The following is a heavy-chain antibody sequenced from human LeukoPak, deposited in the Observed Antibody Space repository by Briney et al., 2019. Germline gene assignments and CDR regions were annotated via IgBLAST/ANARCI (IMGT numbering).Heavy chain of an antibody. J-gene: IGHJ4*02. D-gene: IGHD6-13*01. Sequence: PGGSLRLSCVVSEFTDSNNYMSWVRQAPGKGLECVSVIYSGGSTYYADSVKGRFTISRDNSKNTVYLQMNSLRAEDTAVYYCARRYSSSWCHDYWGQGTLVTVSS. V-gene: IGHV3-53*01. CDR1: EFTDSNNY. CDR2: IYSGGST. CDR3: ARRYSSSWCHDY.